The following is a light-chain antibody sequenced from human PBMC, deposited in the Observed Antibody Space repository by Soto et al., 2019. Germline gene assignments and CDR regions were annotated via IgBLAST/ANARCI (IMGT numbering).Light chain of an antibody. CDR2: DVT. CDR3: SSYAGTHIV. V-gene: IGLV2-8*01. CDR1: SSDVGGYDY. Sequence: QSVLAQPPSASGSPGQSFTISCTGTSSDVGGYDYVSWYQQHPGKAPKLMIYDVTKRPSGVPDRFSGSKSANTASLTVSGLQAEDEADYYCSSYAGTHIVFGTGTKVTVL. J-gene: IGLJ1*01.